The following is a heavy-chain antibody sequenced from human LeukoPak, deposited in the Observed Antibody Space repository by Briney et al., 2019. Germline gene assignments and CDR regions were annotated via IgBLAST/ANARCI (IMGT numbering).Heavy chain of an antibody. V-gene: IGHV3-23*01. CDR1: GFTFSTYT. J-gene: IGHJ4*02. CDR3: AIDPNWGTHS. Sequence: GGSLRLSCAASGFTFSTYTMYWVRHPPGKRLEWVSIIGNDGGGIHYADSVKGRFTISRDNFKNALYLQMNSLRIEDTAVYYCAIDPNWGTHSWGQGVLVTVSS. CDR2: IGNDGGGI. D-gene: IGHD7-27*01.